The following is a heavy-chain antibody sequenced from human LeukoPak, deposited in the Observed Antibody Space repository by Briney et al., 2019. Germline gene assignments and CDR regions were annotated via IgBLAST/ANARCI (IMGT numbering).Heavy chain of an antibody. D-gene: IGHD3-22*01. CDR3: ASEARVHYDSSGYYYG. V-gene: IGHV4-34*01. J-gene: IGHJ4*02. Sequence: SETLSLTCAVYGGSFSGYYWSWIRQPPGKGLEWIGEINHSGSTNYNPSLKSRVTISVDTPKNQFSLKLSSVTAADTAVYYCASEARVHYDSSGYYYGWGQGTLVTVSS. CDR2: INHSGST. CDR1: GGSFSGYY.